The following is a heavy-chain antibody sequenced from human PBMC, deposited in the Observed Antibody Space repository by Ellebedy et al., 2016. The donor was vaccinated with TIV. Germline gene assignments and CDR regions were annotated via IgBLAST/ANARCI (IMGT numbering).Heavy chain of an antibody. V-gene: IGHV3-30*02. J-gene: IGHJ6*02. CDR3: AKDRGNYGGAPYNGMDV. D-gene: IGHD3-10*01. Sequence: GGSLRLSCVASGLSFSTAGMHWVRQPPGKGLEWLAFIRYDANTDYYADSVKGRFTISRDNSKNTLYLQMTSLRPEDTAVYYCAKDRGNYGGAPYNGMDVWGQGTTVIVSS. CDR2: IRYDANTD. CDR1: GLSFSTAG.